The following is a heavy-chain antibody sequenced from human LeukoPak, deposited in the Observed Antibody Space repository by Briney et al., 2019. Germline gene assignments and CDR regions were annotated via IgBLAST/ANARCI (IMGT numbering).Heavy chain of an antibody. D-gene: IGHD6-19*01. CDR3: ARALYNRGWYPDYFDS. V-gene: IGHV3-7*01. CDR1: GFTFSNYW. CDR2: IKRDGSDN. Sequence: GESLRLSCAASGFTFSNYWMSWVRQAPGKGLEWVANIKRDGSDNYYVGSVEGRFTISRDNAKNSLYLQMSSLRAEDTAIYYCARALYNRGWYPDYFDSWGQGTLVTVS. J-gene: IGHJ4*02.